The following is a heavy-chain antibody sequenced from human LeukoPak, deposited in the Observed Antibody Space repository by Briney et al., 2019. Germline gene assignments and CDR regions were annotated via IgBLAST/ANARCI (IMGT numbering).Heavy chain of an antibody. CDR1: GFTFSSYG. D-gene: IGHD1-26*01. J-gene: IGHJ4*02. V-gene: IGHV3-23*01. CDR2: ISGSGGST. CDR3: AKRGAEVGATVAPGDY. Sequence: PGGTLRLSCAASGFTFSSYGMSWVRQAPGKGLEWVSAISGSGGSTYYADSVKGRFTISRDNSKNTLYLQMNSLRAEDTAVYYCAKRGAEVGATVAPGDYWGQGTLVTVPS.